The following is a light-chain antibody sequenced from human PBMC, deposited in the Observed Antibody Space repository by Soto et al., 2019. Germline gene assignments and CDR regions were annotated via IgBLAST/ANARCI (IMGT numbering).Light chain of an antibody. CDR1: RSITNNY. V-gene: IGKV3-20*01. Sequence: EVVLTQSPGTLSLSPGERATLSCRASRSITNNYLAWYQQKPGQAPSLVIYGASSRATGIPDRFSGSGSGTEFTLTISRLEPEDFAVYYCQQYGSSPRTFGQGTKVDIK. CDR3: QQYGSSPRT. CDR2: GAS. J-gene: IGKJ1*01.